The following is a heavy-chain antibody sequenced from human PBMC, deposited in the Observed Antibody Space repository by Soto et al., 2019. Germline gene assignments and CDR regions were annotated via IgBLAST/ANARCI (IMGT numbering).Heavy chain of an antibody. V-gene: IGHV3-33*01. CDR1: GFTFSSYG. J-gene: IGHJ4*02. CDR3: AREIGAAGYFDY. D-gene: IGHD6-13*01. CDR2: IWYDGSNK. Sequence: QVQLVESGGGVVQPGRSLRLSCAASGFTFSSYGMHWVRQAPGKGLEWVAVIWYDGSNKYYAESVKGRFTISRDNSKNTVFLQMNSLRAEDTAVYYCAREIGAAGYFDYWGQGTLVTVSS.